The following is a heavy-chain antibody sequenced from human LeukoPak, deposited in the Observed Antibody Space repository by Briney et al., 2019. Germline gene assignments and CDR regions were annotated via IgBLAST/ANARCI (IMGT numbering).Heavy chain of an antibody. Sequence: GGSLRLSCAASGSTFSSYAMHWVRQAPGKGLEWVAVISYDGSNKYYADSVKGRFTISRDNSKNTLYLQMNSLRAEDTAVYYCARDAIRPMIVVLGGMDVWGQGTTVTVSS. CDR1: GSTFSSYA. J-gene: IGHJ6*02. V-gene: IGHV3-30-3*01. CDR3: ARDAIRPMIVVLGGMDV. CDR2: ISYDGSNK. D-gene: IGHD3-22*01.